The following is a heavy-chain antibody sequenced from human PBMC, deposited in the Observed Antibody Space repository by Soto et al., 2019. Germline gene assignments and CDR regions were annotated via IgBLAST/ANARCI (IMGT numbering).Heavy chain of an antibody. CDR1: GGSISSSNW. Sequence: QVQLQESGPGLVKPSGTLSLTCAVSGGSISSSNWWSWVRQPPGKGLEWIGEIYHSGNTNYNPSLKSRVTMAADKSRNQFSLKLSSVTAADTAVYYCARRWGEGRVDYWGQGTLVTVSS. D-gene: IGHD3-10*01. CDR3: ARRWGEGRVDY. CDR2: IYHSGNT. V-gene: IGHV4-4*02. J-gene: IGHJ4*02.